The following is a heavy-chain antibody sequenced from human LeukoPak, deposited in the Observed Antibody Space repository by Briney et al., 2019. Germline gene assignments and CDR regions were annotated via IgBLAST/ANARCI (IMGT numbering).Heavy chain of an antibody. CDR1: GGTFSSYA. CDR3: ARQLAQSWFDP. Sequence: SVKVSCKASGGTFSSYAISWVRQAPGQGLEWMGGIIPIFGTANYAQKFQGRVTMTEDTSTDTAYMELSSLKASDTAMYYCARQLAQSWFDPWGQGTLSPSPQ. J-gene: IGHJ5*02. CDR2: IIPIFGTA. D-gene: IGHD3-10*01. V-gene: IGHV1-69*06.